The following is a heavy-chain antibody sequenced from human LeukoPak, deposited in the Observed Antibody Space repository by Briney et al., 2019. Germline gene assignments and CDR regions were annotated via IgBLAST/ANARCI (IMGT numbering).Heavy chain of an antibody. J-gene: IGHJ4*02. CDR1: GFTFSSYA. Sequence: GGSLRLSCAASGFTFSSYAMSWVRQAPGKGLEWVSAISGSGGSTYYADSVKGRLTIARDNYKNTLYLQMNSLRAEDTAVYYCAKDQIVVVTKGNYFDYWGQGTLVTVSS. V-gene: IGHV3-23*01. D-gene: IGHD3-22*01. CDR3: AKDQIVVVTKGNYFDY. CDR2: ISGSGGST.